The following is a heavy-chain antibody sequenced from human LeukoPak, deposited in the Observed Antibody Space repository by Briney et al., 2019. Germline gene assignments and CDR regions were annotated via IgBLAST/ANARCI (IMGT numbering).Heavy chain of an antibody. V-gene: IGHV3-23*01. CDR3: AKLAKYFYGSETYYFFEH. CDR1: GFTFSSYG. CDR2: ISDSGGST. Sequence: GGTLRLSCAASGFTFSSYGMSWVRQAPGEGLEWVSAISDSGGSTYYTDSVKGRFTISRDNSKNTLYLQMNSLRVEDTAVYYCAKLAKYFYGSETYYFFEHWGQGTPVTASS. J-gene: IGHJ4*02. D-gene: IGHD3-10*01.